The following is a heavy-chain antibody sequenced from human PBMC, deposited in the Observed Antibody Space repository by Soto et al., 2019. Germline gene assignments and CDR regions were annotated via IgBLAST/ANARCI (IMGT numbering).Heavy chain of an antibody. V-gene: IGHV1-58*01. CDR2: LVVGSGNT. CDR3: AVGDPGDYYYGMDV. D-gene: IGHD3-16*01. CDR1: GFTFTSSA. J-gene: IGHJ6*02. Sequence: SVKVSCKASGFTFTSSAVQWVRQARGQRLEWIGWLVVGSGNTNYAQKFQERVTITRDMSTSTAYMELSSLRSEDTAVYYCAVGDPGDYYYGMDVWGQGTTVTVSS.